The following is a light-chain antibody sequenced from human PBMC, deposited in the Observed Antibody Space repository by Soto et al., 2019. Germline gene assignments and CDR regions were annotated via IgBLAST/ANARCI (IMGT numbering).Light chain of an antibody. J-gene: IGLJ2*01. CDR3: SSYAGSNNGV. V-gene: IGLV2-8*01. CDR1: SSDVGGYKY. Sequence: SALTEPPSASGTLGQSVTISCTGTSSDVGGYKYVSWYQQHPGKAPKLMIYEVSKRPSGVPDRLSGSKSGNTASLTVSGLQAEDEADYYCSSYAGSNNGVFGGGTKVTVL. CDR2: EVS.